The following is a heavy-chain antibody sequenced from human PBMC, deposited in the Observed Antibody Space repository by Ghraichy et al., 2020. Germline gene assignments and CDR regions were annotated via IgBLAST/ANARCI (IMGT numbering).Heavy chain of an antibody. J-gene: IGHJ4*02. CDR1: GFPFKTYS. D-gene: IGHD1-1*01. CDR3: GGTGTSFFLPRVDY. Sequence: GGSLRLSCAASGFPFKTYSLSWVRQAPGKGLEWVSSISNRSGSRFIYYADSVKGRFIISRDDARSTLYLQMTSLTDEDAAVYYCGGTGTSFFLPRVDYWGQGAQVTVST. V-gene: IGHV3-21*01. CDR2: ISNRSGSRFI.